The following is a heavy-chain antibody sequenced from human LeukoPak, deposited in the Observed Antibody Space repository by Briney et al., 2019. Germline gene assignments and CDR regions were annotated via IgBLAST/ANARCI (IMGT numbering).Heavy chain of an antibody. CDR3: ARVWDPIYYYYYDMDV. Sequence: PGGSLRLSCAASGFTFSSYGMHWVRQAPGKGLEGVAVIWYDGSNRYYADSVKGRFTISRDNSKNTLYLQMNSLRAEDTAVYCCARVWDPIYYYYYDMDVWGQGTTVTVSS. V-gene: IGHV3-33*01. D-gene: IGHD3-16*01. CDR1: GFTFSSYG. J-gene: IGHJ6*02. CDR2: IWYDGSNR.